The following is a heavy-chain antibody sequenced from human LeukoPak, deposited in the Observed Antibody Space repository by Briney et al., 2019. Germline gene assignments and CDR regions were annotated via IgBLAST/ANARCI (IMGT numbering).Heavy chain of an antibody. CDR2: ISAGGVNT. CDR3: AKDPVHFSRNFDN. D-gene: IGHD2/OR15-2a*01. V-gene: IGHV3-23*01. Sequence: GGSLRLSCTASGFRFGVFAMIWVRQAPGRGLEWVSSISAGGVNTHYADRVKGRFTVSRDNSKSSMYLQMDSLRVEDTAVYFCAKDPVHFSRNFDNWGQGTLVSVSA. J-gene: IGHJ4*02. CDR1: GFRFGVFA.